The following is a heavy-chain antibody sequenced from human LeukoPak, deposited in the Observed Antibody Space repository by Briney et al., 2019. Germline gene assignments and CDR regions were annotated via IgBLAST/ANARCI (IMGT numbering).Heavy chain of an antibody. CDR3: AKDLRIRAGVPDY. J-gene: IGHJ4*02. CDR2: ISSGGGFT. D-gene: IGHD2-8*01. CDR1: GFTFSTYA. Sequence: TGGSLRLSCAASGFTFSTYAMSWVRQAPGKGLEWVSTISSGGGFTYYSDSVKGRFTISRDSSKNTLCLQMNSLRAEDTAVYYCAKDLRIRAGVPDYWGQGTLVTVSS. V-gene: IGHV3-23*01.